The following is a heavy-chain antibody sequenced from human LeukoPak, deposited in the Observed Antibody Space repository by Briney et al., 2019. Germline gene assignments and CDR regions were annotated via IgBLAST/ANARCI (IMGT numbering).Heavy chain of an antibody. CDR1: GFTFSSYA. J-gene: IGHJ4*02. CDR2: VSGGGGTT. CDR3: AKDMGYCSSATCYGLDY. D-gene: IGHD2-2*01. V-gene: IGHV3-23*01. Sequence: PGGSLRLSCAASGFTFSSYAMSWVRQAPGKGLEWVSTVSGGGGTTYYADSVKGRFTISRDSSKNTLFLQMNSLRAEDTAIYYCAKDMGYCSSATCYGLDYWGQGTLVTVSS.